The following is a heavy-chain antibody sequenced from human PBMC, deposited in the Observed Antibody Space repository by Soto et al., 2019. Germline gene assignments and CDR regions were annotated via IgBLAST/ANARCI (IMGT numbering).Heavy chain of an antibody. D-gene: IGHD6-25*01. J-gene: IGHJ6*01. CDR3: SRGAAWASASEMAR. Sequence: QVQLVQSGAEVKKPGYSVKVSCKASGGTFSTYGINWVRQAPGQGLEWMGGIIPIFGTTNYAQKLQGKFTIPADEPTSPAYMTLSSLRSKDTAVFYCSRGAAWASASEMARWGHGTTVTVS. CDR1: GGTFSTYG. V-gene: IGHV1-69*01. CDR2: IIPIFGTT.